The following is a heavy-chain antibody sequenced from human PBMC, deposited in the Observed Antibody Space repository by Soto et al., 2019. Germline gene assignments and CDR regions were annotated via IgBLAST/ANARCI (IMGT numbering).Heavy chain of an antibody. D-gene: IGHD3-16*01. V-gene: IGHV3-7*03. Sequence: EVQLVESGGDLVQPGGSLRLSCVVSGFSFSSNWMYWVRQAPGKGLEWVAHIKHDGSEKYYGDSVKGRFAISRDNAKNSLYLQMKSLSVDDTAVYSCARGLYSRGYWGQGTLVTVSS. CDR1: GFSFSSNW. J-gene: IGHJ4*02. CDR3: ARGLYSRGY. CDR2: IKHDGSEK.